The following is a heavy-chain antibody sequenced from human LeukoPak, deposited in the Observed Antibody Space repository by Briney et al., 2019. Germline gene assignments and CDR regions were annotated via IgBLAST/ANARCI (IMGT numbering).Heavy chain of an antibody. V-gene: IGHV4-34*01. Sequence: SETLSLTCAVYGGSFSGYYWSWIRQPPGKGLEWIGEINHSGSTNYNPSLKSRVTISVDTSKNQFSLKLSSVTAADTAMYYCARARPRYRDYWGQGTLVTVSS. CDR2: INHSGST. CDR1: GGSFSGYY. J-gene: IGHJ4*02. D-gene: IGHD1-26*01. CDR3: ARARPRYRDY.